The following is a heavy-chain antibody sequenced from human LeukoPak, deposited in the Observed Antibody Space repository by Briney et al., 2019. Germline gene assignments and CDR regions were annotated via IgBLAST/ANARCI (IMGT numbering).Heavy chain of an antibody. CDR2: INHSGST. CDR3: ARYRVVVAATRRMRWFDP. J-gene: IGHJ5*02. D-gene: IGHD2-15*01. CDR1: GGSFSGYC. V-gene: IGHV4-34*01. Sequence: PSETLSLTCAVYGGSFSGYCWSWIRQPPGKGLEWIGEINHSGSTNYNPSLKSRVTISVDTSKNQFSLKLSSVTAADTAVYYCARYRVVVAATRRMRWFDPWGQGTLVTVSS.